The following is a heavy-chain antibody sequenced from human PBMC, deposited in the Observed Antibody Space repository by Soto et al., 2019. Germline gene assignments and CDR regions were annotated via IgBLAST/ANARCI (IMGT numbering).Heavy chain of an antibody. CDR3: AKGGPFTGGFDP. V-gene: IGHV3-23*01. Sequence: EGQLLQSGGDLVQPGGSLRLSCAGSGLTLRSYAMTWIRQTPEKGLEWVSTISGRSGVPSYADSVNGRFTVSRDNSKNTLYLKMNSLRPDDTATYYCAKGGPFTGGFDPWGQGTLVTVAS. CDR2: ISGRSGVP. D-gene: IGHD3-16*01. J-gene: IGHJ5*02. CDR1: GLTLRSYA.